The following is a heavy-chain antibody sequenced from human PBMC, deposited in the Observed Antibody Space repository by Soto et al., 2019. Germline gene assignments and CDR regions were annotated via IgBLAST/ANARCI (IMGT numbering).Heavy chain of an antibody. V-gene: IGHV3-33*01. D-gene: IGHD6-13*01. CDR1: GFTFSSYG. Sequence: QVQLVESGGGVVQPGRSLRLSCAASGFTFSSYGMHWVRQAPGKGLEWVAVIWYDGSNKYYADSVKGRFTISRDNSKNTLYLQMNSLRAEDTAVYYCARDIAAAGTELRETIRGNYYYYGMDVWGQGTTVTVSS. J-gene: IGHJ6*02. CDR2: IWYDGSNK. CDR3: ARDIAAAGTELRETIRGNYYYYGMDV.